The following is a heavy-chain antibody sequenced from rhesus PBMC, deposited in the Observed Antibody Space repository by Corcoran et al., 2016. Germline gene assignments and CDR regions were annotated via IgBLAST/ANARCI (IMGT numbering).Heavy chain of an antibody. D-gene: IGHD2-33*01. CDR1: GFTFSNYA. CDR3: GKYQGCGDGAIDY. CDR2: VTSSGHT. J-gene: IGHJ4*01. Sequence: EVQLVESGGGLAKPGGSLRLSCAASGFTFSNYAMHWVRQAPGKGLEWVSAVTSSGHTYDTDAVKVRFTISIDNSKNTLYLQMNSLRSEDTAVYSCGKYQGCGDGAIDYWGQGVLVTVSS. V-gene: IGHV3-103*01.